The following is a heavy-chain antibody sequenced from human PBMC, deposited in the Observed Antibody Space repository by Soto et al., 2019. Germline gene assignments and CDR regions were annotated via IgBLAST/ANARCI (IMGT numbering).Heavy chain of an antibody. CDR2: IYPGYSDI. CDR1: GYTFADSW. D-gene: IGHD2-15*01. V-gene: IGHV5-51*01. CDR3: ARPPGSGTLFAN. J-gene: IGHJ4*02. Sequence: GESLKISCQGSGYTFADSWIGWVRQVPGRGLEWVGIIYPGYSDIRYRPSFQGRVTISADKSVNTAYLQWSSLRASDTAIYYCARPPGSGTLFANWGQGTPVTVSS.